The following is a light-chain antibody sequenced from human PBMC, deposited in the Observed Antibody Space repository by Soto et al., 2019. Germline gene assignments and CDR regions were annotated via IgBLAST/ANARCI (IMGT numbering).Light chain of an antibody. CDR3: QQRSSWPLT. Sequence: EVVLTQSPATLSLSPGERATLSCRTSQSVSSYLVWYQQKPGQAPRLLIYAASNRAPGIPARFSGSGSGTDFTLSISSLEPEDCAVYYCQQRSSWPLTFGGGTKVEIK. CDR2: AAS. J-gene: IGKJ4*01. V-gene: IGKV3-11*01. CDR1: QSVSSY.